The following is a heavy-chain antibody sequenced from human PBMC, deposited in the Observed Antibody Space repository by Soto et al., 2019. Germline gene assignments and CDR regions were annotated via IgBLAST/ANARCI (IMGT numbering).Heavy chain of an antibody. CDR3: ARFDYAQLFDY. D-gene: IGHD3-16*01. Sequence: PSETLSLTCTVSGGSISSYYWSWIRQPPGKGLEWIGYIYYSGSTNYNPSLKSRVTISVDTSKNQFSLKLSSVTAADTAVYYCARFDYAQLFDYWGQGTLVTVS. CDR2: IYYSGST. V-gene: IGHV4-59*01. CDR1: GGSISSYY. J-gene: IGHJ4*02.